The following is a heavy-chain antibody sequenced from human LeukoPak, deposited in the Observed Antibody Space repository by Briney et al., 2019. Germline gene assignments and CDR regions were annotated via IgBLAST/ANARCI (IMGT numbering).Heavy chain of an antibody. V-gene: IGHV1-69*05. CDR2: IIPIFGTA. Sequence: ASVKVSCKASGGTFSSYAISWVRQAPGQGLEWMGGIIPIFGTANYAQKFQGRVTITTDESTSTAYMELSSLRFEDTAVYYCAREGPQIHLGGFLYWGQGTLVTVSS. CDR3: AREGPQIHLGGFLY. J-gene: IGHJ4*02. D-gene: IGHD2-15*01. CDR1: GGTFSSYA.